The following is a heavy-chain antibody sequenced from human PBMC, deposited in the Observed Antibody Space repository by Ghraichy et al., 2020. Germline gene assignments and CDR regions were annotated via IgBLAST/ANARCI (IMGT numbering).Heavy chain of an antibody. D-gene: IGHD4-11*01. CDR3: VRVAGGYSNYERWFDP. V-gene: IGHV1-3*01. CDR2: INAGNGNT. J-gene: IGHJ5*02. CDR1: GYTFTSYA. Sequence: ASVKVSCKASGYTFTSYAMHWVRQAPGQRLEWMGWINAGNGNTKYSQKFQGRVTITRDTSASTAYMELSSLRSEDTAVYYCVRVAGGYSNYERWFDPWGQGTLVTVSS.